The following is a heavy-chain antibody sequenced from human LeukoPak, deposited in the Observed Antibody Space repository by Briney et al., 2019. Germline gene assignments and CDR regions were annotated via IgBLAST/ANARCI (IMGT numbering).Heavy chain of an antibody. CDR2: INQSGST. CDR3: ARFSGRYYYYMAV. V-gene: IGHV4-34*01. Sequence: SETLSLTCAVYGGSFSGYYWSWIRQPPGKGLEWIGEINQSGSTNYNPSLKSRVTISVDTSKNQFSLKLSSVTAADTAVYYCARFSGRYYYYMAVWGKGTTVTVSS. D-gene: IGHD3-10*01. J-gene: IGHJ6*03. CDR1: GGSFSGYY.